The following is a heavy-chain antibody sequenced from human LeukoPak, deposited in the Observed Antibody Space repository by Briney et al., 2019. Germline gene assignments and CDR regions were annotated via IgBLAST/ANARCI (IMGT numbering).Heavy chain of an antibody. D-gene: IGHD3-3*01. CDR2: IIPILGIA. Sequence: SVKVSCXASGGTFSSYTISWVRQAPGQGLEWMGRIIPILGIANYAQKFQGRVTITADKSTSTAYMELSSLRSEDTAVYYCASSGGVTISLGYWGQGTLVTVSS. V-gene: IGHV1-69*02. J-gene: IGHJ4*02. CDR1: GGTFSSYT. CDR3: ASSGGVTISLGY.